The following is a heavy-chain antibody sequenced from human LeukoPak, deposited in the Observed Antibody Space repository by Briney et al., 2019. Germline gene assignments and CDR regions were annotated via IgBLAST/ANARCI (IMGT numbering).Heavy chain of an antibody. CDR1: GFTFSTYA. CDR3: AKRRGLELLYYYYMDV. J-gene: IGHJ6*03. V-gene: IGHV3-23*01. Sequence: GGSLRLSCAASGFTFSTYAMSWVRQAPGKGREWVSAISGSGGSTYYAASVKGRFTISRDNSKNTLYLQMNSLRAEDTAVYYCAKRRGLELLYYYYMDVWGKGTTVTVSS. CDR2: ISGSGGST. D-gene: IGHD1-7*01.